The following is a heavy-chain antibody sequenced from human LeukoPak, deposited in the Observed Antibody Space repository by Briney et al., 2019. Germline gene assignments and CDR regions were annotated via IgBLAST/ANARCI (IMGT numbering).Heavy chain of an antibody. Sequence: GGSLRLSCAASGFTFSSYSMNWVRQAPGKGLEWVAYVSSSTNSIYYADSVKGRFTISRDNAKNSLYLQMNSLRAEDTAVYYCARDKYMGVWGKGTTVTVSS. CDR1: GFTFSSYS. CDR3: ARDKYMGV. V-gene: IGHV3-48*01. J-gene: IGHJ6*04. CDR2: VSSSTNSI.